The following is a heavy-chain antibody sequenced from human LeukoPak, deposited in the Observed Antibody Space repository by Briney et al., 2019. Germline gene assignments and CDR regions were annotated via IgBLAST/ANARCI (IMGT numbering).Heavy chain of an antibody. CDR2: IYQSGST. CDR1: GGSVSSGGYY. Sequence: SETLSLTCTVSGGSVSSGGYYWSWIRQPPGKGLEWIGYIYQSGSTYYNPSLKSRVSISVDRSNNQFSLKLTSLTAADTAVYYCARDPIDCSSTSCYLDSWGQGTLVTVSS. CDR3: ARDPIDCSSTSCYLDS. J-gene: IGHJ4*02. D-gene: IGHD2-2*01. V-gene: IGHV4-30-2*01.